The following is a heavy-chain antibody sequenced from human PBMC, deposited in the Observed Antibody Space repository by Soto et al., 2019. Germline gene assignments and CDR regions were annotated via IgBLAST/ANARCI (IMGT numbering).Heavy chain of an antibody. CDR3: ARGHFLDTKDRSTTRYYYYMDV. CDR1: GGSFSGYY. CDR2: INHSGST. Sequence: QVQLQQWGAGLLKPSETLSLTCAVYGGSFSGYYWSWIRQPPGKGLEWIGEINHSGSTNYNPSLKSRVTISVDTSKNQFSLKLSSVTAADTAVYYCARGHFLDTKDRSTTRYYYYMDVWGKGTTVTVSS. J-gene: IGHJ6*03. V-gene: IGHV4-34*01. D-gene: IGHD2-2*01.